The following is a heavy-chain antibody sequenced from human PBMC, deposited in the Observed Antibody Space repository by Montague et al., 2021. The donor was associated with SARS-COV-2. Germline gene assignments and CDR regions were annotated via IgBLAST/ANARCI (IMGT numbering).Heavy chain of an antibody. J-gene: IGHJ4*02. Sequence: SETLSLTCTVSGGSISSYYWSWIRQPPGKGLEWIGYIYYSGSTNYNPSLKSRVTISVATSKNQFSLKLRSVTAADTAVYYCVRIWYSSGYQGKYYFDYWGQGTLVTISS. CDR2: IYYSGST. D-gene: IGHD3-22*01. CDR1: GGSISSYY. V-gene: IGHV4-59*01. CDR3: VRIWYSSGYQGKYYFDY.